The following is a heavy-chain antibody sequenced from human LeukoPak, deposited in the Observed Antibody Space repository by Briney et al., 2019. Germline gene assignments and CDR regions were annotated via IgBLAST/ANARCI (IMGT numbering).Heavy chain of an antibody. CDR1: GGTFSSYA. CDR3: AREYYDSSGYYYPPGY. CDR2: IIPILGIA. V-gene: IGHV1-69*04. D-gene: IGHD3-22*01. Sequence: SVKVSCKASGGTFSSYAISWVRQAPGQGLEWMGRIIPILGIANYAQKFQGRVTITADKSTSTAYMELSSLRSEDTAVYYCAREYYDSSGYYYPPGYWGQGTLVTVSS. J-gene: IGHJ4*02.